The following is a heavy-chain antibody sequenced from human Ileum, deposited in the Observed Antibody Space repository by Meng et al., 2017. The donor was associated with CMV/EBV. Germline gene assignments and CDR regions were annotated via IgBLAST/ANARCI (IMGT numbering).Heavy chain of an antibody. Sequence: HITLRESGPALVKPTQTPPLTFTFSGFSLTTDGVAVGWIRQPPGKALEWLALIYWNDVEHYSPSLKSRLTITRDTSKNQVVLIMTNMDPVDTATYYCARSGGSTWYEENNWFDPWGQGTLVTVSS. D-gene: IGHD6-13*01. CDR2: IYWNDVE. V-gene: IGHV2-5*01. CDR1: GFSLTTDGVA. J-gene: IGHJ5*02. CDR3: ARSGGSTWYEENNWFDP.